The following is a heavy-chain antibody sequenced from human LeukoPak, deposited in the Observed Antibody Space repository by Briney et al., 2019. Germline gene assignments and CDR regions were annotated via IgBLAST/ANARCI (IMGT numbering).Heavy chain of an antibody. V-gene: IGHV3-23*01. D-gene: IGHD3-16*02. CDR3: ARFTRGPRLGGLSPLDY. Sequence: QSGGSLRLSCAASGFTFSSYAMSWVRQAPGKGLEWVSAISGSGGSTYYADSVKGRFTISRDNSKNTLYLQMNSLRAEDTAVYYCARFTRGPRLGGLSPLDYWGQGTLVTVSS. J-gene: IGHJ4*02. CDR2: ISGSGGST. CDR1: GFTFSSYA.